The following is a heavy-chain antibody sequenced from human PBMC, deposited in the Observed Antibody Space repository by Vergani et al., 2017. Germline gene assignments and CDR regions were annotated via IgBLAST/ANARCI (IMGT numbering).Heavy chain of an antibody. CDR1: GFTFSSYG. D-gene: IGHD5-24*01. J-gene: IGHJ1*01. CDR3: AKEGPVEMATSRYFQH. V-gene: IGHV3-30*18. CDR2: ISYDGSNK. Sequence: QVQLVESGGGVVQPGRSLRLSCAASGFTFSSYGMHWVRQAPGKGLEWVAVISYDGSNKYYADSVKGRFTISRDNSKNTLYLQMNSLRAEDTAVYYCAKEGPVEMATSRYFQHWGQGTLVTVSS.